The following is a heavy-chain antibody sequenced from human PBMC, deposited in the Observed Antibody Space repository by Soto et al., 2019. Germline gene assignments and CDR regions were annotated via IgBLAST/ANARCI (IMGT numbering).Heavy chain of an antibody. Sequence: QVQLQESGPGLVKPSQTQSLTCTVSGGSISSGGYYWSWIRQHPGKGLEWIGYIYYSGSTYYNPSLKSRVTISVDTSKNQFSLKLSSVTAADTAVYYCAREGYSGSYYFDYWGQGTLVTVSS. CDR3: AREGYSGSYYFDY. CDR1: GGSISSGGYY. J-gene: IGHJ4*02. D-gene: IGHD1-26*01. V-gene: IGHV4-31*03. CDR2: IYYSGST.